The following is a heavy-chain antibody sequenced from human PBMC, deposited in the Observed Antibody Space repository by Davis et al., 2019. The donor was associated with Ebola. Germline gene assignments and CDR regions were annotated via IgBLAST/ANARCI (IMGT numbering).Heavy chain of an antibody. CDR3: ASISVWGSNY. CDR1: GGSFSGYY. CDR2: INHSGST. Sequence: PSETLSLTCAVYGGSFSGYYWSWIRQPPGKGLEWIGEINHSGSTNYNPSLKSRVTISVDTSKNQFSLKLSSVTAADTAVYYCASISVWGSNYWGQGTLVTVSS. J-gene: IGHJ4*02. D-gene: IGHD7-27*01. V-gene: IGHV4-34*01.